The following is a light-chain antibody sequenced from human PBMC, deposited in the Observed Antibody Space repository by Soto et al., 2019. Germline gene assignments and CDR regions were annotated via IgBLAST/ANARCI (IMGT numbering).Light chain of an antibody. J-gene: IGKJ5*01. CDR1: QTVRTY. CDR2: AAS. V-gene: IGKV1-39*01. Sequence: DIQMTQSPSSLSTSVGDRVTITCRASQTVRTYLNWYQQKPGKAPTLLVYAASTLGSAVPPRFTGAGSETDFTLTISGLQPEDFATYYCQQTFSTPITFGQGTRLE. CDR3: QQTFSTPIT.